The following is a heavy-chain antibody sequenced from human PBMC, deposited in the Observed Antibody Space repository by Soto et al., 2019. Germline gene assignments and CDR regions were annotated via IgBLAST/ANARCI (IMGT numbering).Heavy chain of an antibody. V-gene: IGHV3-30*18. J-gene: IGHJ4*02. D-gene: IGHD4-17*01. CDR3: AKEGYGDYQHSFDY. CDR2: ISYDGSNK. Sequence: QVQLVESGGGVVQPGRSLRLSCAASGFTFSSYGMHWVRQAPGKGLEWVAVISYDGSNKYYADSVKGRFTISRDNSKNTLYLQMNSLRAEDTAVYYCAKEGYGDYQHSFDYWGQGTLVTVSS. CDR1: GFTFSSYG.